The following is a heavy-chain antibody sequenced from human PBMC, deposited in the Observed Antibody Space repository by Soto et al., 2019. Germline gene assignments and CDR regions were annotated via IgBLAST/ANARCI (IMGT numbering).Heavy chain of an antibody. CDR1: GFTFSDYY. CDR3: ARVRYYDSGSSINWFDP. CDR2: ISSSGSTI. Sequence: QVQLVESGGGLVKPGGSLRLSCAASGFTFSDYYMSWIRQAPGKGLEWVSYISSSGSTIYYADSVKGRFTISRDNAKNSRYLQMNRLRAEDTGVYYCARVRYYDSGSSINWFDPWGQGTLVTVSS. D-gene: IGHD3-10*01. V-gene: IGHV3-11*01. J-gene: IGHJ5*02.